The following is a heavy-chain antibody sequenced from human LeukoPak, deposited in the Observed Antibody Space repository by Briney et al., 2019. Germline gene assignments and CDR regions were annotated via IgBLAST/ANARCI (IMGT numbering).Heavy chain of an antibody. Sequence: SETLSLTCTVSGGSISSSSYYWGWIRQPPGKGLEWIGSIYYSGSTYYNPSLKSRVTISVDTSKNQFSLKLSSVTAADTAVYYCARDGQLGRNTYFDYWGQGTLVTVSS. CDR1: GGSISSSSYY. J-gene: IGHJ4*02. CDR3: ARDGQLGRNTYFDY. D-gene: IGHD6-6*01. CDR2: IYYSGST. V-gene: IGHV4-39*07.